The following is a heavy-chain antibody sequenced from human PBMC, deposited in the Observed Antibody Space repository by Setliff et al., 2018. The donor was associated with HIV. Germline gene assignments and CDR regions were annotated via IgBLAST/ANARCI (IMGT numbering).Heavy chain of an antibody. J-gene: IGHJ4*02. CDR2: VWYDGGKK. V-gene: IGHV3-33*06. D-gene: IGHD3-22*01. Sequence: PGGSLRLSCEASGFTFSVYGMHWVRQAPGKGLEWVAVVWYDGGKKYYADSVKGRFTISRDNSKNMLYLQMNSLRAEDTAEYYCAKELAASGLGYFDSWGQGTLVTVSS. CDR3: AKELAASGLGYFDS. CDR1: GFTFSVYG.